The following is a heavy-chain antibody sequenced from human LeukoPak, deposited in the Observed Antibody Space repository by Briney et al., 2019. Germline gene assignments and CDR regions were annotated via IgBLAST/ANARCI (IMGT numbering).Heavy chain of an antibody. V-gene: IGHV4-61*02. Sequence: SETLSLTCTVSGGSISSSSYYWSWIRQPAGKGLEWIGRIYTSGSTNYNPSLKSRVTISVDTSKNQFSLKLSSVTAADTAVYYCATSSGIAVAGTTLDIWGQGTMVTVSS. CDR2: IYTSGST. J-gene: IGHJ3*02. CDR1: GGSISSSSYY. D-gene: IGHD6-19*01. CDR3: ATSSGIAVAGTTLDI.